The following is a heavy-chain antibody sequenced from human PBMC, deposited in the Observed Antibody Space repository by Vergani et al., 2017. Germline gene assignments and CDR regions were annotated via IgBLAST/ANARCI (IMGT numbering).Heavy chain of an antibody. D-gene: IGHD2-2*01. J-gene: IGHJ6*02. CDR3: GMYCNSPTCGTHPRVQNYGMDV. Sequence: EVQLVESGGGLVKTGGSLRVSCSASGFRVTTYYMSWVRQAPGKGLEWVSGINWHGGSTGYADSVKGRFTISRDNAKNSLYLQMNSLRAEDTALYYCGMYCNSPTCGTHPRVQNYGMDVWGQGTTVTVSS. CDR2: INWHGGST. CDR1: GFRVTTYY. V-gene: IGHV3-20*04.